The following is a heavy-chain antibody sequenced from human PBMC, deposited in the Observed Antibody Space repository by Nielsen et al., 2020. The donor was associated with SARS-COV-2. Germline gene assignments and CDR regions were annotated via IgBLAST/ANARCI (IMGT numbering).Heavy chain of an antibody. Sequence: GGSLRLSCAASGFTFSSYWMSWVRQAPGKGLEWVANIKQDGSEKYYVDSVKGRFTISRDNAKNSLSLQMSSLRAEDTAVYYCARAGSGAQWLVLLPFDYWGQGTQVTVSS. CDR3: ARAGSGAQWLVLLPFDY. CDR1: GFTFSSYW. V-gene: IGHV3-7*01. J-gene: IGHJ4*02. D-gene: IGHD6-19*01. CDR2: IKQDGSEK.